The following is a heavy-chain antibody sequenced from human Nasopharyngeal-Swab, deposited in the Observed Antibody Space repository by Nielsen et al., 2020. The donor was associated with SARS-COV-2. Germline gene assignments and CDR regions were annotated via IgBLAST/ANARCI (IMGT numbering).Heavy chain of an antibody. Sequence: GGSLSPSFAASGLTSSSYAMPWVRQAPGKGLEYISGITSNGGSTYSANSVKGRFTISRDNSKNTLYLQMGSLRSGDMAVYYCARDDVGGAFDIWGQGTMVTVSS. V-gene: IGHV3-64*01. D-gene: IGHD3-16*01. CDR3: ARDDVGGAFDI. J-gene: IGHJ3*02. CDR1: GLTSSSYA. CDR2: ITSNGGST.